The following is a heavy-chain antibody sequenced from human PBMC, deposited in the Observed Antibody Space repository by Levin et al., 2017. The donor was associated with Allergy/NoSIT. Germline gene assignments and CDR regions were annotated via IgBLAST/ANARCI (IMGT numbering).Heavy chain of an antibody. J-gene: IGHJ4*02. D-gene: IGHD3-9*01. V-gene: IGHV3-74*01. CDR2: INNDGSTT. CDR3: VRDFDWKFDF. CDR1: GFSFSGYW. Sequence: GGSLRLSCAASGFSFSGYWMHWVRQTPGKGLVWVSRINNDGSTTIYADSVKGRFTISRDNAKNTLYLQMNSLRAEDTAVYYCVRDFDWKFDFWGQGTLVTVSS.